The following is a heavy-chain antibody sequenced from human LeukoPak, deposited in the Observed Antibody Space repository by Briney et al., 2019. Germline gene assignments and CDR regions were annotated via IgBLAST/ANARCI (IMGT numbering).Heavy chain of an antibody. J-gene: IGHJ6*02. CDR1: GYTFTGYY. CDR2: INPNSGGT. V-gene: IGHV1-2*02. D-gene: IGHD2-15*01. Sequence: GASVKVSCKASGYTFTGYYMHWVRQAPGQGLEWMGWINPNSGGTNYAQKFQGRVTMTRDTSISTAYMELSRLRSDDTAVYYCARGSRSHSSPYYYGMDVWGQGTTVTVSS. CDR3: ARGSRSHSSPYYYGMDV.